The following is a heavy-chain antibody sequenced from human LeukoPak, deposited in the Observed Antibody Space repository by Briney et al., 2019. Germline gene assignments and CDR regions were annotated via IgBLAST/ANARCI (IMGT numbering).Heavy chain of an antibody. D-gene: IGHD6-13*01. CDR3: ARDQTIAAAGKLSFDY. J-gene: IGHJ4*02. Sequence: GGSLRLSCAASAFTFNTFSMSWVRQTPGKGLEWLSYISGDSSIIFYADSVKGRFTTSRDNSKNTLYLQMNSLRAEDTAVYYCARDQTIAAAGKLSFDYWGQGTLVTVSS. CDR2: ISGDSSII. V-gene: IGHV3-48*01. CDR1: AFTFNTFS.